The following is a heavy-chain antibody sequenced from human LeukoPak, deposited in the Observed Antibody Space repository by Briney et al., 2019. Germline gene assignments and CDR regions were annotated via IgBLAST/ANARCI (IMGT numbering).Heavy chain of an antibody. Sequence: GASVTVSCKASGYTFTGYYMHWVRQAPGQGLEWMGWINPNSGGTNYAQKFQGRVTMTRDTSISTAYMELSRLRSDDTAVYYCARKSGCTGGVCLYYFDYWGQGTLVTVSS. CDR2: INPNSGGT. D-gene: IGHD2-8*02. J-gene: IGHJ4*02. V-gene: IGHV1-2*02. CDR3: ARKSGCTGGVCLYYFDY. CDR1: GYTFTGYY.